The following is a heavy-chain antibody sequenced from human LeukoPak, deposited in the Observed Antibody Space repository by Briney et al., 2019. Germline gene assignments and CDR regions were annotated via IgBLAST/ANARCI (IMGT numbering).Heavy chain of an antibody. D-gene: IGHD3-22*01. CDR2: ICDSGRTI. J-gene: IGHJ4*02. Sequence: GGPLRLSCAASGFTLSDYYMSWIRQAPGKGLEWVSYICDSGRTIYYADSVKGRFTISRDNAKNSVYLQMNNLRAEDTAVYYCARDRLGDYDHSGYYDKWGQGTLVTVSS. CDR1: GFTLSDYY. V-gene: IGHV3-11*01. CDR3: ARDRLGDYDHSGYYDK.